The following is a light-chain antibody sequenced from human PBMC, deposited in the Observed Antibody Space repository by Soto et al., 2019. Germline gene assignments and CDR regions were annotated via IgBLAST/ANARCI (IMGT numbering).Light chain of an antibody. J-gene: IGLJ1*01. Sequence: QSALTQPASVSGSPGQSITISCTGTSSDVGGYNYVSWYQQQSGKAPKPMIHEVSNRPSGVSNRFSGSKSGNTASLTISGLQAEDEADYYCSSYTSSRAYVFGNGTKVTVL. CDR3: SSYTSSRAYV. CDR2: EVS. V-gene: IGLV2-14*01. CDR1: SSDVGGYNY.